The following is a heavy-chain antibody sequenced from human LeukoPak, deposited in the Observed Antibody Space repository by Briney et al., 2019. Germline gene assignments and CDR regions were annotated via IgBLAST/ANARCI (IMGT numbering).Heavy chain of an antibody. CDR2: ISSSGSTI. CDR1: GFTFSDYY. J-gene: IGHJ4*02. V-gene: IGHV3-11*01. Sequence: PGGSLRLSCAASGFTFSDYYMSWIRQAPGKVLEWVSYISSSGSTIYYADSVKGRFTISRDNAKNSLYLQMNSLRAEDTAVYYCARSVRVPMVTDFFDYWGQGTLVTVSS. CDR3: ARSVRVPMVTDFFDY. D-gene: IGHD5-18*01.